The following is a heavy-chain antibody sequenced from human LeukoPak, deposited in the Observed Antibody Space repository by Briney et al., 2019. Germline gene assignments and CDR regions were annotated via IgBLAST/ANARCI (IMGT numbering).Heavy chain of an antibody. CDR1: GYTFTSYG. CDR2: ISAYNGNT. V-gene: IGHV1-18*01. J-gene: IGHJ5*02. D-gene: IGHD3-3*01. CDR3: ARNGPFTYYDFWSGNWAWFDP. Sequence: ASVKVSCKASGYTFTSYGISWVRQAPGQGLEWMGWISAYNGNTNYAQKLQGRVTMTTDTSTSTAYMELRSLRSDDTAVYYCARNGPFTYYDFWSGNWAWFDPWGQGTLVTVSS.